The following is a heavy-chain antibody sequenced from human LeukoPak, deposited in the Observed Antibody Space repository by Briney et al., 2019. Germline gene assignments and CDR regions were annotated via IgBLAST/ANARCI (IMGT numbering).Heavy chain of an antibody. CDR2: MNPNSGNT. Sequence: ASVKVSCKASGYTFTSYDINWVRQATGQGLEWMGWMNPNSGNTGYAQKFQGRVTITRNTSISTAYMELSSLRSEDTAVYYCARSGYGSGPIGIWGQGTMVTVSS. CDR1: GYTFTSYD. D-gene: IGHD3-10*01. J-gene: IGHJ3*02. CDR3: ARSGYGSGPIGI. V-gene: IGHV1-8*03.